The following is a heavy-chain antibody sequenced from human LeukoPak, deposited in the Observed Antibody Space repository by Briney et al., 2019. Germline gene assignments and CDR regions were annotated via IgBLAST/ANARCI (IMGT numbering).Heavy chain of an antibody. D-gene: IGHD3-22*01. V-gene: IGHV3-30*02. CDR2: IRYDGSNK. Sequence: GGSLRLSCAASGFTFSSYGMHWVRQAPGKGLEWVAFIRYDGSNKYYADSVKGRFTIPRDNSKNTLYLQMNSLRAEDTAVYYCAKGQYYYDSSGYPTDYWGQGTLVTVSS. J-gene: IGHJ4*02. CDR1: GFTFSSYG. CDR3: AKGQYYYDSSGYPTDY.